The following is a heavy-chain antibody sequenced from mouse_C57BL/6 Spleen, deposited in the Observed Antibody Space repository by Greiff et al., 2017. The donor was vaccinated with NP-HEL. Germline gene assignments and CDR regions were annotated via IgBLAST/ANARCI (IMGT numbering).Heavy chain of an antibody. D-gene: IGHD1-1*01. V-gene: IGHV5-16*01. J-gene: IGHJ2*01. CDR1: GFTFSDYY. CDR2: INYDGSST. CDR3: ARGTTVGYFDY. Sequence: EVMLVESEGGLVQPGSSMKLSCTASGFTFSDYYMAWVRQVPEKGLEWVANINYDGSSTYYLDSLKSRFIISRDNAKNILYLQMSSLKSEDTATYYCARGTTVGYFDYWGQGTTLTVSS.